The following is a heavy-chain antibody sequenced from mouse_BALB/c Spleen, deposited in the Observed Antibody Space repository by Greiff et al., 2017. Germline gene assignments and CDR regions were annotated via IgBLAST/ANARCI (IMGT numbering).Heavy chain of an antibody. CDR3: ARGNYGYVYYFDD. Sequence: VQLQQSGPGLVKPSQSLSLTCTVTGYSITSDYAWTWIRQFPGNQLEWMGYISYSGSTSYNPSLKSRISITRDTSKNQFFLQLNSVTTEDTATYYCARGNYGYVYYFDDWGEGTTLTVSS. CDR2: ISYSGST. J-gene: IGHJ2*01. CDR1: GYSITSDYA. D-gene: IGHD2-1*01. V-gene: IGHV3-2*02.